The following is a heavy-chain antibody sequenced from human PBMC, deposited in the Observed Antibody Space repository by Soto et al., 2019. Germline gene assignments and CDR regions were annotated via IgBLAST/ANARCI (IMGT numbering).Heavy chain of an antibody. Sequence: GGSLRLSCAASGFTLSSYGMHWVRQAPGKGLEWVAVMWYDGSTKYYADSVTGRFTISRDNSKNTLYLQMNSLRADDTAVYYCARVGDNNYHYMDVWGKGTTVTVSS. CDR2: MWYDGSTK. V-gene: IGHV3-33*01. J-gene: IGHJ6*03. CDR1: GFTLSSYG. D-gene: IGHD1-1*01. CDR3: ARVGDNNYHYMDV.